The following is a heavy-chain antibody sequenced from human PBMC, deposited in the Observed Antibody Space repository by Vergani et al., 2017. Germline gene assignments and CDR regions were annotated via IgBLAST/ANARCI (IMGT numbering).Heavy chain of an antibody. Sequence: QVLLVQSGAEVKKPGASVRVSCKTSGYTFTNYYIHWVRQDPGQGLEWMGIINPSGGSTTYAQQFQGRLTMTRDTSTSTVYIDLSNLRSEDTAVYYCARPHGDILPPDPRRLDYWGQGTLVTVSS. J-gene: IGHJ4*02. V-gene: IGHV1-46*03. CDR1: GYTFTNYY. CDR2: INPSGGST. CDR3: ARPHGDILPPDPRRLDY.